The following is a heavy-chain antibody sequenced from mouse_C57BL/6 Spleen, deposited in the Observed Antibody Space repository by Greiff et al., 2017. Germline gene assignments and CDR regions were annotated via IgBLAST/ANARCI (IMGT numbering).Heavy chain of an antibody. CDR3: ARLSGYYGYWYFDV. Sequence: EVQRVESGGGLVKPGGSLKLSCAASGFTFSSYTMSWVRQTPEKRLEWVATISGGGGNTYYPDSVKGRFTISRDNAKNTLYLQMSSLRSEDTALYYCARLSGYYGYWYFDVWGTGTTVTVSS. D-gene: IGHD1-1*01. J-gene: IGHJ1*03. CDR1: GFTFSSYT. V-gene: IGHV5-9*01. CDR2: ISGGGGNT.